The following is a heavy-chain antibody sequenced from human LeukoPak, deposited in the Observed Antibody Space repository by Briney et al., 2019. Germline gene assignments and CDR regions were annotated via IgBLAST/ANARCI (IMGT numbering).Heavy chain of an antibody. CDR2: VGIDSGNT. V-gene: IGHV3-48*01. Sequence: GGSLRLSCAASGFPLSDDSMNWGRQAPGKGLEWISYVGIDSGNTYYADSVKGRFTISADKAKNSLVLQMNSLRVEDTAVCYCARDYKYAFDNWGQGTLVTVSS. D-gene: IGHD5-24*01. J-gene: IGHJ4*02. CDR1: GFPLSDDS. CDR3: ARDYKYAFDN.